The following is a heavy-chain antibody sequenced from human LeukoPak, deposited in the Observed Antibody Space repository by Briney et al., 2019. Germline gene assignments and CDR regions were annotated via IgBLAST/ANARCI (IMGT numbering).Heavy chain of an antibody. Sequence: PSETLSLTCAVYGGSFSGYYWSWIRQPPGKGLEWIGEINHSGSTNYNPSLKSRVTISVDTSKNQFSLKLSSVTAADTAVYYSARTLGYCSSTSCYFAEYFQHWGQGTLVTVSS. V-gene: IGHV4-34*01. D-gene: IGHD2-2*01. CDR3: ARTLGYCSSTSCYFAEYFQH. CDR1: GGSFSGYY. J-gene: IGHJ1*01. CDR2: INHSGST.